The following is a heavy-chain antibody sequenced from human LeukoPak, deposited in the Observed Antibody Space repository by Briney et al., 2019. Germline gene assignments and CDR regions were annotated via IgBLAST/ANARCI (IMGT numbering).Heavy chain of an antibody. Sequence: SVKVSCKASGGTFSSYAITWVRQAPGQGLEWMGGIIPIFGKAKYAQKVQGRVTMSTDESTSTAYMELSSLRPEDTAVYYCAREGGITVFGVAQTGGAFDIWGQGTMVTVSS. J-gene: IGHJ3*02. CDR1: GGTFSSYA. D-gene: IGHD3-3*01. CDR2: IIPIFGKA. V-gene: IGHV1-69*05. CDR3: AREGGITVFGVAQTGGAFDI.